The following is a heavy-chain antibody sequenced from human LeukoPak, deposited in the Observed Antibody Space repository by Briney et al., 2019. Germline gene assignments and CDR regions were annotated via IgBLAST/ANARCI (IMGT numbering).Heavy chain of an antibody. CDR2: ISYDGSNK. CDR1: GFTFSSYA. D-gene: IGHD3-10*01. J-gene: IGHJ4*02. CDR3: ASGSAMVRGDNFDY. Sequence: PGRSLRLSCAASGFTFSSYAMHWVRQAPGKGLEWVAVISYDGSNKYYADSVKGRFTISIDNSKNTLYLQMNSLRAEDTAVYYCASGSAMVRGDNFDYWGQGTLVTVSS. V-gene: IGHV3-30*01.